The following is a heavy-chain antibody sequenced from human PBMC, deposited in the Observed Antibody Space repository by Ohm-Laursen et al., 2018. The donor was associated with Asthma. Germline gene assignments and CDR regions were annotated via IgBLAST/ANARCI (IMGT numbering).Heavy chain of an antibody. J-gene: IGHJ4*02. CDR3: ASTYYDFWSGYRYFDY. Sequence: SETLSLTCTVSGGSISSSSYYWGWIRQPPGKGLEWIGRIYYSGSTYYTPSLKSRVTISVDTSKNQFSLKLSSVTAADTAVYYCASTYYDFWSGYRYFDYWGQGTLVTVSS. CDR1: GGSISSSSYY. CDR2: IYYSGST. V-gene: IGHV4-39*01. D-gene: IGHD3-3*01.